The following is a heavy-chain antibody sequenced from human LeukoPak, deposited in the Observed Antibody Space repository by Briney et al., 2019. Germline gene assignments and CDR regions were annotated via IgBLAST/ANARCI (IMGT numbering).Heavy chain of an antibody. V-gene: IGHV3-21*01. J-gene: IGHJ4*02. CDR1: GFTFSSRD. D-gene: IGHD2-21*01. Sequence: GGSLRLSCAASGFTFSSRDMNWVRQAPGKGLEWVSSITRSGSSTYYADSVKGRFTISRDNAKNSLYLQMNSLRAEDTAVYYCARGLLWSPDFDYWGQGTLVTVSS. CDR2: ITRSGSST. CDR3: ARGLLWSPDFDY.